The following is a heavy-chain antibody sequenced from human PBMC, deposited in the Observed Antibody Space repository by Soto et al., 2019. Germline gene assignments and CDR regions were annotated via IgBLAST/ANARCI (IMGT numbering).Heavy chain of an antibody. V-gene: IGHV1-69*06. D-gene: IGHD5-18*01. CDR2: IIPIFGTA. CDR3: ARVVDTAMVNLNYGMDV. J-gene: IGHJ6*02. CDR1: GGTFSSYA. Sequence: SVKVSCKASGGTFSSYAIRWVRQAPGQGLEWMGGIIPIFGTANYAQKFQGRVTITADKSTSTAYMELSSLRSEDTAVYYCARVVDTAMVNLNYGMDVWGQGTTVTVSS.